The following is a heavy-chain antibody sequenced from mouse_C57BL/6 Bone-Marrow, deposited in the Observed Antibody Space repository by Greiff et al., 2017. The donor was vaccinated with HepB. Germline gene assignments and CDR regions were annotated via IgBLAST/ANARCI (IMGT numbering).Heavy chain of an antibody. Sequence: QVQLKQPGAELVKPGASVKVSCKASGYTFTSYWMHWVKQRPGQGLEWIGRIHPSDSDTNYNQKFKGKATLTVDKSSSTAYMQLSSLTSEDSAVYYCAPITTVVYWYFDVWGTGTTVTVSS. J-gene: IGHJ1*03. D-gene: IGHD1-1*01. CDR3: APITTVVYWYFDV. CDR2: IHPSDSDT. CDR1: GYTFTSYW. V-gene: IGHV1-74*01.